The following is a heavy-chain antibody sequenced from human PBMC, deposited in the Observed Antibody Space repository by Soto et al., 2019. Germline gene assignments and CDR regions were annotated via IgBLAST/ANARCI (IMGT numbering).Heavy chain of an antibody. V-gene: IGHV5-10-1*01. CDR2: IDPSDSQT. D-gene: IGHD3-16*01. CDR1: GYSFAGYW. J-gene: IGHJ4*02. Sequence: GESLKISCKGSGYSFAGYWITWLRQKPGKGLEWMGRIDPSDSQTYYSPSFRGHVTISVTKSITTVFLQWSSLRASDTAMYYCARQIYYSYTGANLQDYFDSPGQGTPVTGSS. CDR3: ARQIYYSYTGANLQDYFDS.